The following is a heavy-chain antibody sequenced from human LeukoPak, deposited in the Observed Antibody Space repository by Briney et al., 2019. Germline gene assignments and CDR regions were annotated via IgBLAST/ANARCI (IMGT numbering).Heavy chain of an antibody. CDR2: IYYSGST. V-gene: IGHV4-59*08. CDR3: ARQRSGYSSSFDY. D-gene: IGHD6-13*01. J-gene: IGHJ4*02. CDR1: GGSISSYY. Sequence: SETLSLTCTVSGGSISSYYWSWIRQPPGEGLEWIGYIYYSGSTNYNPSLKSRVTISVDTSKNQFSLKLSSVTAADTAVYYCARQRSGYSSSFDYWGQGTLVTVSS.